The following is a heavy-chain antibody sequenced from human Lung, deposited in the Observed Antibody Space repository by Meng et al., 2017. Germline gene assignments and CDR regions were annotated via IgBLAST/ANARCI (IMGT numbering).Heavy chain of an antibody. CDR2: IYHSGST. CDR3: TKNDFYCLGY. V-gene: IGHV4-4*02. CDR1: GGSISSDNW. J-gene: IGHJ4*02. D-gene: IGHD2-21*01. Sequence: QVPVQESGPGLVKPSGTLSLTCAVSGGSISSDNWWSWVRQPPGKGLEWIGEIYHSGSTNYNPSLKGRITISVDKPKNQFSLTLSSVTAADTAVYYCTKNDFYCLGYWGQGTLVTVSS.